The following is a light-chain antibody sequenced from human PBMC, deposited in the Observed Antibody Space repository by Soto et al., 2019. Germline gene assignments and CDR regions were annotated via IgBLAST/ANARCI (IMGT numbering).Light chain of an antibody. CDR1: NSNIGRNT. J-gene: IGLJ2*01. CDR3: AAWDESPNVPV. CDR2: SNN. V-gene: IGLV1-44*01. Sequence: QSVLTQPPSASGTPGQRVTISCSGSNSNIGRNTVNWYQQLPGAAPTLLIYSNNEQPSGVPDRFSGSKSGTSASLAISGLQSEDEADYYCAAWDESPNVPVFGGGTKLTVL.